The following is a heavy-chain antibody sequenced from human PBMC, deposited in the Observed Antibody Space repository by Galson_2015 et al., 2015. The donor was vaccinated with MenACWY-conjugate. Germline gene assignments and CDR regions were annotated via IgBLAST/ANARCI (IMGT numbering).Heavy chain of an antibody. J-gene: IGHJ4*02. CDR1: GFTFSSHG. CDR2: ISGRSGST. CDR3: VKPSWVASGWGYFDY. V-gene: IGHV3-23*01. Sequence: SLRLSCAASGFTFSSHGMSWVRQAPGKGLEWVSGISGRSGSTYYADSVKGRFTISRDNSKNTLYLQMNSLRAEDTAVYYCVKPSWVASGWGYFDYWGQGTLVTVSS. D-gene: IGHD1-26*01.